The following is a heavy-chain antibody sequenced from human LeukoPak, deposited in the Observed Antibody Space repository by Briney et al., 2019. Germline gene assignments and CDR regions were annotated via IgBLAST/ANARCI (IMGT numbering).Heavy chain of an antibody. D-gene: IGHD4-23*01. CDR3: ARSYGGKDFDY. V-gene: IGHV4-59*12. Sequence: SETLSLTCIVSGGSITSDYWTWIRQSPGKGLEWIGYVYYTGSTNYHPSFKSRITISMDTSKNQFSLKLSSVTAADTAVYYCARSYGGKDFDYWGQGTLVTVSS. CDR1: GGSITSDY. CDR2: VYYTGST. J-gene: IGHJ4*02.